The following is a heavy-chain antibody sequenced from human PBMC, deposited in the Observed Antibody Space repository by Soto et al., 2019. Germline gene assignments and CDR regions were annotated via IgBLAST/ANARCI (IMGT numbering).Heavy chain of an antibody. CDR2: ISFNLDST. V-gene: IGHV3-23*01. Sequence: EVQLLESGGGWVQPGGSLRLSCEAAGFTFRNYALNWVRQAPGKGLEWVSSISFNLDSTYYADSVKGRFNISRDNSKTTLYLQMNSLTSEDTAIYYCAKSRKAVTVRKSDALDIWGQGTMVTVSS. J-gene: IGHJ3*02. D-gene: IGHD6-19*01. CDR3: AKSRKAVTVRKSDALDI. CDR1: GFTFRNYA.